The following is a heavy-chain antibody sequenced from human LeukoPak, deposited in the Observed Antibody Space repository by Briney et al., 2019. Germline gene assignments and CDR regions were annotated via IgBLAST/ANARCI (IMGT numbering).Heavy chain of an antibody. J-gene: IGHJ4*02. D-gene: IGHD3-10*01. CDR2: ISWNSGNI. CDR3: AKDIFEVLRGVIGY. V-gene: IGHV3-9*01. CDR1: GXTFXXXA. Sequence: ASGXTFXXXAMHWXXXXPGXXXXXXSGISWNSGNIGYADSMKGRFTISRDNAKNSLYLQMNSLRTEDTAFYYCAKDIFEVLRGVIGYWGQGTLVTVSS.